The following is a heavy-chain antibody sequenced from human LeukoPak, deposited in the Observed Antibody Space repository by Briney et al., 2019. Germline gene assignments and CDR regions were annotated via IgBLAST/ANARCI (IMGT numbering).Heavy chain of an antibody. Sequence: ASVKVSCKASGYTFTGYYMHWVRQAPGQGLEWMGWINPNSGGTNYAQKFQGRVTMTRDTSISTAYMELSRLRSDDTAVYYCARTWTHDYSNPRFDYWGQGTLVTVSS. CDR2: INPNSGGT. CDR3: ARTWTHDYSNPRFDY. CDR1: GYTFTGYY. D-gene: IGHD4-11*01. J-gene: IGHJ4*02. V-gene: IGHV1-2*02.